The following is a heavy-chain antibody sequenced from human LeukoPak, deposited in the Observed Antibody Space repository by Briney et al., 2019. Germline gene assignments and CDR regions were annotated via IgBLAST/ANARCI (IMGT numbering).Heavy chain of an antibody. V-gene: IGHV3-11*04. Sequence: GGSLRLSCAASGFSFSDYYMSWIRQAPGKGLEWVSYISTTGNTIYYADSVKGRFTISRDNSKNTLYLQMNSLRAEDTAVYYCARESIVYYYDSSGYLYWGQGTLVTVSS. D-gene: IGHD3-22*01. CDR2: ISTTGNTI. CDR3: ARESIVYYYDSSGYLY. J-gene: IGHJ4*02. CDR1: GFSFSDYY.